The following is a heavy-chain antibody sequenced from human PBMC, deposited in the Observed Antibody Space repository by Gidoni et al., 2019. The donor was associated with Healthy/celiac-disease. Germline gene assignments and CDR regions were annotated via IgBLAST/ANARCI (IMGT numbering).Heavy chain of an antibody. V-gene: IGHV5-10-1*03. Sequence: EVQLVQSGAEVKKPGESLRISCKGSGYSFTSYWISWVRQMPGKGLEWMGRIDPSDSYTNYSPSFQGHVTISADKSISTAYLQWSSLKASDTAMYYCAKTSRATYCSSTSCYAWNYYYMDVWGKGTTVTVSS. CDR2: IDPSDSYT. J-gene: IGHJ6*03. CDR1: GYSFTSYW. D-gene: IGHD2-2*01. CDR3: AKTSRATYCSSTSCYAWNYYYMDV.